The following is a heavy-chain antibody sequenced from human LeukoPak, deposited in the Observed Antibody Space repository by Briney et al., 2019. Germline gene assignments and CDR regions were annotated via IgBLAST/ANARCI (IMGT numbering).Heavy chain of an antibody. V-gene: IGHV5-51*01. J-gene: IGHJ4*02. CDR2: IYPGDSDT. CDR3: ARLQYSTEWCFDH. CDR1: GYSFTTHW. D-gene: IGHD2-15*01. Sequence: GESLKISCKGSGYSFTTHWIGWVRQMPGKGLEWMGIIYPGDSDTKYSPSFQGHVTFSVAKSITTAYLQWSSLKASDTAMYYCARLQYSTEWCFDHWGQGTLVTVSS.